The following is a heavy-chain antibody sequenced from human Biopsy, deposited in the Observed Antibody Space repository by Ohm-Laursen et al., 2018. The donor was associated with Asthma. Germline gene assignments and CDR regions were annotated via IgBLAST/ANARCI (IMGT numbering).Heavy chain of an antibody. D-gene: IGHD3-3*02. J-gene: IGHJ1*01. CDR1: GFTFGDYR. CDR2: IKHDGTEK. Sequence: SLRLSCAASGFTFGDYRMSWVRQGPGKGLEWVANIKHDGTEKNHVDSLKGRFTISRDNAKNSLYLQMNSLRAEDTAVYYCARTFHFWSPYHTEHYQLWGQGTLVTVPS. V-gene: IGHV3-7*01. CDR3: ARTFHFWSPYHTEHYQL.